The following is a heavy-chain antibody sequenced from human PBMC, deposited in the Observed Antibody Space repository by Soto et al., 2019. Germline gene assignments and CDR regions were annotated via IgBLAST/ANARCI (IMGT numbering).Heavy chain of an antibody. CDR2: IIPIFGTA. V-gene: IGHV1-69*01. Sequence: QVQLVQSGAEVKKPGSSVKVSCKASGGTFSSYAISWVRQAPGQGPEWMGGIIPIFGTANYAQKFQGRVTITADESTSTAYMELSSLRSEDTAVYYCARRGNYVRFGESYGMDVWGQGTTVTVSS. J-gene: IGHJ6*02. CDR1: GGTFSSYA. D-gene: IGHD3-10*01. CDR3: ARRGNYVRFGESYGMDV.